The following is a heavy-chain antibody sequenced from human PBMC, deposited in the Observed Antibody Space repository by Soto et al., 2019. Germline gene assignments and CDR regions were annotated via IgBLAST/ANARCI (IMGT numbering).Heavy chain of an antibody. CDR2: IYYSGST. CDR3: ARAGPMNSHYYNTDV. J-gene: IGHJ6*03. V-gene: IGHV4-59*01. D-gene: IGHD1-7*01. Sequence: PSETLSLTCTVSGGSISSYYWSWIRQPPGKGLEWIGYIYYSGSTNYNPSLKSRVTISVDTSKNQFSLKLSSVTAADTAVYYCARAGPMNSHYYNTDVGGKGTRVTVS. CDR1: GGSISSYY.